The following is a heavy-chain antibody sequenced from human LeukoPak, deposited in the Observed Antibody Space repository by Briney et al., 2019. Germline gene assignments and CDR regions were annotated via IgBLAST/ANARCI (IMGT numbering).Heavy chain of an antibody. J-gene: IGHJ4*02. D-gene: IGHD6-13*01. CDR1: GFTLSSYW. CDR2: IRQDGSDK. V-gene: IGHV3-7*03. CDR3: ARGIAVAGSY. Sequence: GGSLRLSCVASGFTLSSYWVTWVRQAPGKGLEWVANIRQDGSDKYYMESVKGRFTISRDNAKNSEYLQMNSLRVEDTAVYYCARGIAVAGSYWGQGTLVTVSS.